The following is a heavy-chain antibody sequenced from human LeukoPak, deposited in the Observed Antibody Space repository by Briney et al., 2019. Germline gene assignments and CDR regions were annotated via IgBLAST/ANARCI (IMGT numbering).Heavy chain of an antibody. CDR3: ARDRSYGDFAWGY. V-gene: IGHV3-53*04. CDR2: ISSGGTT. D-gene: IGHD4-17*01. CDR1: GFTVSSNF. J-gene: IGHJ4*02. Sequence: PGGSLRLSCAASGFTVSSNFMTWVRHAPGKGLEWVSVISSGGTTYYADSVKGRFTISRHISKNTVYLQMNSLRAEDTAVYYCARDRSYGDFAWGYWGQGTLVTVSS.